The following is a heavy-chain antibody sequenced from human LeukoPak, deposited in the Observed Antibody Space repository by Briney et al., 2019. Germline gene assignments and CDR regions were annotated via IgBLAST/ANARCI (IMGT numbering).Heavy chain of an antibody. Sequence: AGGSLRLSCAASGFTFSSYAMGWVRQAPGKGLEWVSAISGSAGATHYADSVKGRFTISRDNSKNTLYLQTNSLRAEDTAVYYCATYDSSGPLDYWGQGTLVTVSS. CDR2: ISGSAGAT. V-gene: IGHV3-23*01. D-gene: IGHD3-22*01. CDR1: GFTFSSYA. J-gene: IGHJ4*02. CDR3: ATYDSSGPLDY.